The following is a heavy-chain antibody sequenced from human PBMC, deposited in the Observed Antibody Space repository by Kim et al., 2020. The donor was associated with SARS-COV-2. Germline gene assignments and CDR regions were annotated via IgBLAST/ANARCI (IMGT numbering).Heavy chain of an antibody. D-gene: IGHD5-12*01. J-gene: IGHJ6*02. CDR3: ARHIRLYSGYGRGMDV. CDR1: GYSFTSYW. V-gene: IGHV5-10-1*01. CDR2: IDPSDSYT. Sequence: GESLKISCKGSGYSFTSYWISWVRQMPGKGLEWMGRIDPSDSYTNYSPSFQGHVTISADKSISTAYLQWSSLKASDTAMYYCARHIRLYSGYGRGMDVWGQGTTVTVSS.